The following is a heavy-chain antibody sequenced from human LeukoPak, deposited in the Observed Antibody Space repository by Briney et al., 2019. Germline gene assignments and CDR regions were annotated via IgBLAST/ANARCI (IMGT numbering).Heavy chain of an antibody. D-gene: IGHD5-18*01. V-gene: IGHV3-30-3*01. CDR1: GFTFSAYD. Sequence: GGSLRLSCTISGFTFSAYDLYWVRQAPGRGLEWVADISYDGNNKYYADRVRGRFSISRDISKNTLYLQLNSLRAEDTAVYFCARGGSDTAMAHDYWGQGTLVTVSS. CDR3: ARGGSDTAMAHDY. CDR2: ISYDGNNK. J-gene: IGHJ4*02.